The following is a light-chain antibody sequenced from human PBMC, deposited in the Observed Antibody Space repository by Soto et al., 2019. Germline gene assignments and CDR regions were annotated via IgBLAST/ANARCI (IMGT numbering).Light chain of an antibody. J-gene: IGKJ3*01. V-gene: IGKV1-5*03. CDR1: QDISNY. CDR2: KAS. Sequence: DIQMTQSPSSLSASVGDRVTITCQATQDISNYLNWYQHKPGKAPKLLIYKASSLESGVPSRFSGSGSGTEFTLTISSLQPDDFATYYCQQYNSGGFTFGPGTKVDIK. CDR3: QQYNSGGFT.